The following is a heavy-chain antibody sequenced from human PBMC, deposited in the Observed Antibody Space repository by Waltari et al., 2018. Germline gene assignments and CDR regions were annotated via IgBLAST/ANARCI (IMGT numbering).Heavy chain of an antibody. V-gene: IGHV1-2*02. CDR2: SNPNRGGT. CDR1: GYTFTGYY. D-gene: IGHD3-22*01. CDR3: AAAPRTSSGYYPFDY. Sequence: QVQLVQSGAEVKKPGASVKVSCKASGYTFTGYYMHWVRQAPGQGLEWMGWSNPNRGGTNYAQKFQGRVTMTRDTSISTAYMELSRLRSDDTAVYYCAAAPRTSSGYYPFDYWGQGTLVTVSS. J-gene: IGHJ4*02.